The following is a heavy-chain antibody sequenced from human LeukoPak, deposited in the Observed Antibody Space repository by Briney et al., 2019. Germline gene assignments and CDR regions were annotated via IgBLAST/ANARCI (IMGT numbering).Heavy chain of an antibody. CDR1: GFTFSSYA. CDR2: ISYDGSNK. J-gene: IGHJ4*02. D-gene: IGHD3-10*01. CDR3: ARDRTPLRRFGELFDY. V-gene: IGHV3-30*04. Sequence: GGSLRLSCAASGFTFSSYAMHWVRQAPGKGLEWVAVISYDGSNKYYADSVKGRFTISRDNSKNTLYLQMNSPRAEDTAVYYCARDRTPLRRFGELFDYWGQGTLVTVSS.